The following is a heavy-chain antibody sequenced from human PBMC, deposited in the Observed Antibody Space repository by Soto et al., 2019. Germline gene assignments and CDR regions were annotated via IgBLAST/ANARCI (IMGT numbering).Heavy chain of an antibody. D-gene: IGHD6-13*01. CDR3: ARVRGIAAYYFDY. CDR1: GGSFSGYY. CDR2: INHSGST. J-gene: IGHJ4*02. V-gene: IGHV4-34*01. Sequence: SETLSLTCAVYGGSFSGYYWSWIRQPPGKGLEWIGEINHSGSTNYNPSLKSRVTISVDTSKNQFSLKLSSVTAADTAVYYCARVRGIAAYYFDYWGQGTLVTVS.